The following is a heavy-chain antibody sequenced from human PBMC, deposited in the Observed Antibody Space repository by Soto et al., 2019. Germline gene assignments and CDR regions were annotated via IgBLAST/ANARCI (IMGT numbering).Heavy chain of an antibody. CDR1: GGSISSGGYY. V-gene: IGHV4-31*03. J-gene: IGHJ5*02. CDR3: AREGYDSSGYYYSWFDP. D-gene: IGHD3-22*01. CDR2: IYYSGST. Sequence: QVQLQESGPGLVKPSQTLSLTCTVSGGSISSGGYYWSWIRQHPGKGLEWIGYIYYSGSTYYNPSPKSRVTISVDTSKNQFSLKLSSVTAADTAVYYCAREGYDSSGYYYSWFDPWGQGTLVTVSS.